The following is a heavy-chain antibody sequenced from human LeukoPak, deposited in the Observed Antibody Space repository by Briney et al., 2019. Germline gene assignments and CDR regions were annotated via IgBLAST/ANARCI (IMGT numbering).Heavy chain of an antibody. Sequence: SVTVSCKASGFTFTSSAMQWVRQARGQRLEWIGWIVVGSGNTNYAQKFQERVTITRDMSTSTAYMELSSLTSEDTAVYYCAADSCSGGSCYEAYHYYGIDVWGQGTTVTVSS. D-gene: IGHD2-15*01. V-gene: IGHV1-58*02. CDR3: AADSCSGGSCYEAYHYYGIDV. CDR2: IVVGSGNT. CDR1: GFTFTSSA. J-gene: IGHJ6*02.